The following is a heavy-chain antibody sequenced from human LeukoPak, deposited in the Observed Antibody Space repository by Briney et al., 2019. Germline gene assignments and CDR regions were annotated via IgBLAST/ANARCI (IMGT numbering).Heavy chain of an antibody. CDR2: IYHSGST. CDR1: GGSISSSNW. D-gene: IGHD6-13*01. V-gene: IGHV4-4*03. CDR3: ARGPGIAAAGTPLDY. J-gene: IGHJ4*02. Sequence: PETLSLTCAVSGGSISSSNWWSWVRQPPGKGLEWIGEIYHSGSTNYNPSLKSRVTISVDKSKNQFSLKLSSVTAADTAVYYCARGPGIAAAGTPLDYWGQGTLVTVSS.